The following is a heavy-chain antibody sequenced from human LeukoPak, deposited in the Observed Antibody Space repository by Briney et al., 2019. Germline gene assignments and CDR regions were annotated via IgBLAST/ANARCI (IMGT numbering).Heavy chain of an antibody. CDR3: ARTLGQYYYDSSGYYPTLFDY. CDR1: GYSISSGYY. J-gene: IGHJ4*02. D-gene: IGHD3-22*01. CDR2: IYHSGST. Sequence: KTSETLSLTCTVSGYSISSGYYWGWIRQPPGKGLEWIGSIYHSGSTYYNPSLKSRVTISVDTSKNQFSLKLSSVTAADTAVYYCARTLGQYYYDSSGYYPTLFDYWGQGTLVTVSS. V-gene: IGHV4-38-2*02.